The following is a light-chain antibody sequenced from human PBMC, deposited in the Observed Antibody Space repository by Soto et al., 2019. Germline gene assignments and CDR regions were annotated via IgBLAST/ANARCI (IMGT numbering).Light chain of an antibody. Sequence: QSALTQPPSASGSPGQSVTISCTGTSSDVGGYNYVSWYQQHPGKAPKLLIYEVNKRPLGVPDRFSGSKSGNTASLTVSGLQAEDEADYYCNFFAGGKTVVFGGGTKLTVL. V-gene: IGLV2-8*01. CDR3: NFFAGGKTVV. J-gene: IGLJ2*01. CDR2: EVN. CDR1: SSDVGGYNY.